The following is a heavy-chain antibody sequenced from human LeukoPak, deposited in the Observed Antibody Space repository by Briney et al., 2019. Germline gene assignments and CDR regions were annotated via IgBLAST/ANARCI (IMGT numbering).Heavy chain of an antibody. CDR1: GFSFSSYW. V-gene: IGHV3-74*01. CDR2: INSDGSIT. CDR3: ARDRVYCGSTSCYAYYFDY. D-gene: IGHD2-2*01. Sequence: PGGSLRLSCAASGFSFSSYWMHWVRQAPGKGLVWVSRINSDGSITTYADSVKGRFTISRDNAKNTLYLQMNSLGAEDTAVYYCARDRVYCGSTSCYAYYFDYWGQGTLVTGSS. J-gene: IGHJ4*02.